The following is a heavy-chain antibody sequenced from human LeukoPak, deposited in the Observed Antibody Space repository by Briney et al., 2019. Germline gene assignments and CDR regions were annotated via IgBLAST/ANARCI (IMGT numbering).Heavy chain of an antibody. CDR2: VNPNSGVT. CDR3: ARVGAYGSGSYLVY. CDR1: GYTFTGYY. V-gene: IGHV1-2*02. D-gene: IGHD3-10*01. Sequence: ASVKVSFKASGYTFTGYYVHWVRQAPGQGLEWMGWVNPNSGVTNYAQKFQGRVTMTRDTSISTAYTELSSLRSDDTAVYYYARVGAYGSGSYLVYWGQGSLVTVSS. J-gene: IGHJ4*02.